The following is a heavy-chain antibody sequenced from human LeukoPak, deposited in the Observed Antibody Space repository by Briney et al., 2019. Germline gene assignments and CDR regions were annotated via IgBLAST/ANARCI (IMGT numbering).Heavy chain of an antibody. D-gene: IGHD2-15*01. CDR1: GFTFSICA. CDR2: ICGGGDTT. V-gene: IGHV3-23*01. J-gene: IGHJ4*02. Sequence: GGSLRLSCAASGFTFSICAMSWVRLAPGKGLEWVSSICGGGDTTYYADSVKGRFTISRDTSKNTLYLQMDGLRAEDMATYYCAKGRGGSCYSGLDSWGQGTLVTVSS. CDR3: AKGRGGSCYSGLDS.